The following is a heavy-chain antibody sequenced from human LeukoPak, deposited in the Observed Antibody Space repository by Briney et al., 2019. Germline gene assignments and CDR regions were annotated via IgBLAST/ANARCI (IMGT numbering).Heavy chain of an antibody. CDR3: ARGSNWFDP. Sequence: GGSLRLSCVASGFTFSGYSMNWVRQAPGKGLEWVSCISGNSANIYYAESLKGRFTISRDNAKNSLYLQMNSLRAEDTAVYYCARGSNWFDPWGQGTLVTVSS. CDR1: GFTFSGYS. J-gene: IGHJ5*02. V-gene: IGHV3-21*01. CDR2: ISGNSANI.